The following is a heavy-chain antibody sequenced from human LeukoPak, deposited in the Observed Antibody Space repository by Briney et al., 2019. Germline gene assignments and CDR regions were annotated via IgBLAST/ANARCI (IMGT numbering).Heavy chain of an antibody. CDR2: IYSGGST. CDR3: ARGHDYDSSVAY. V-gene: IGHV3-66*01. Sequence: GGSLRLSCAASGFTVSSNYMSWVRQAPGKGLEWVSVIYSGGSTCYADSVKGRFTISRDNSKNTVDLQMNSLRAEDTAVYYCARGHDYDSSVAYWGQGTLVTVSS. D-gene: IGHD3-22*01. CDR1: GFTVSSNY. J-gene: IGHJ4*02.